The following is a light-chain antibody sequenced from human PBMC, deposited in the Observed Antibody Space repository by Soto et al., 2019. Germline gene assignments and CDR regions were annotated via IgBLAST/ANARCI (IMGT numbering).Light chain of an antibody. V-gene: IGKV3-11*01. Sequence: IVLTQYPPSVPSYPGERTPLSCRASQSVGTFFAWYQQKPGQAPRLLIYDASNRATGIPARFSGSGSGTDFTLTISSLEPEDFALYYCQQCYNWPQWTFGQGTKVDNK. CDR3: QQCYNWPQWT. CDR1: QSVGTF. CDR2: DAS. J-gene: IGKJ1*01.